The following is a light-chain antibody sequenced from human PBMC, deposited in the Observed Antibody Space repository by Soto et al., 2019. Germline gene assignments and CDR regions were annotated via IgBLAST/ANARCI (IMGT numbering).Light chain of an antibody. CDR1: QSLSSW. Sequence: DIQMTQSPSTLSASVGDRVSITCRASQSLSSWLAWYQQKPGRAPKLLVYDASSLESGVPSRFSGSGSGTEFTLPISSLQPDDFATYYCQQYNNYPRTFGQGTKVEIK. CDR2: DAS. V-gene: IGKV1-5*01. CDR3: QQYNNYPRT. J-gene: IGKJ1*01.